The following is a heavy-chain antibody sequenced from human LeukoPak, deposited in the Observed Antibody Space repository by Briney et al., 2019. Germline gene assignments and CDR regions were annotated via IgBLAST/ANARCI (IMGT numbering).Heavy chain of an antibody. V-gene: IGHV1-69*04. CDR3: ARWGGGGGRLVPAADYYYGMDV. CDR2: IIPILGIA. Sequence: ASVKVSCKASGGTFSSYAISWVRQAPGQGLEWMGRIIPILGIANYAQKFQGRVTITADKSTSTAYMELSSLRSEDTAAYYCARWGGGGGRLVPAADYYYGMDVWGQGTTVTVSS. CDR1: GGTFSSYA. J-gene: IGHJ6*02. D-gene: IGHD2-2*01.